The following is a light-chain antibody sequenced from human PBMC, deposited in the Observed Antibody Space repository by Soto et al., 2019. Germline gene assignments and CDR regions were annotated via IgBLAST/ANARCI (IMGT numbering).Light chain of an antibody. V-gene: IGLV2-14*01. CDR3: SSYTSSSPLV. CDR1: RSDGGGYNY. CDR2: DVS. J-gene: IGLJ1*01. Sequence: QSATTQPASVSGSTGQSITISCTGTRSDGGGYNYVSWYQQHPGKAPKLRIYDVSNRPSGVSNRIAGSKSGNTASLTISGLQAEYEADYYCSSYTSSSPLVFVTGTKLPVL.